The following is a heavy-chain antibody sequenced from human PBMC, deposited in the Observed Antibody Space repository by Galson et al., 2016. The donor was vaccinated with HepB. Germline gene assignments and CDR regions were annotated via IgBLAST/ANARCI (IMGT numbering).Heavy chain of an antibody. CDR1: GFTLSSYV. CDR3: AREDIVATISDYYYGMDV. D-gene: IGHD5-12*01. Sequence: SLRLSCAASGFTLSSYVMHWVRQGPGKGLEYVSSISSNGGSTYYANSVKGRFTISRDNSKNTLYLQMGSLRVEDMAVYYCAREDIVATISDYYYGMDVWGKGTTVTVSS. J-gene: IGHJ6*04. V-gene: IGHV3-64*01. CDR2: ISSNGGST.